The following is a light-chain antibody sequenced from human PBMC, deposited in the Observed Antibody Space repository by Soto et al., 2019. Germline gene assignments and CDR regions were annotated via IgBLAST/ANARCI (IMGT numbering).Light chain of an antibody. V-gene: IGKV3-20*01. Sequence: VLTRSQGPRSWSPWKGPTLSCSSSQSVDSDYLAWYQQKPGRAPRLLIFGASSRAIGIPDRFSGSGSGTEFTLSISRLEPEDFAVHYCQKHGGSPPWTFGRGTKVDIK. CDR3: QKHGGSPPWT. CDR2: GAS. CDR1: QSVDSDY. J-gene: IGKJ1*01.